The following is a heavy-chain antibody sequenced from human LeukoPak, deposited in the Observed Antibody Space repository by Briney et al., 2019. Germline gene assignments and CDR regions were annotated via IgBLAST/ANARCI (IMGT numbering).Heavy chain of an antibody. Sequence: GGSLRLSCAASGFTFSDYYMSWIRQAPGKGLEWVSYISSSGSTIHYADSVKGRFTISRDNSKNTLYLQMNSLRAEDTAVYYCARGGSYLSAFDIWGQGTMVTVSS. CDR1: GFTFSDYY. J-gene: IGHJ3*02. V-gene: IGHV3-11*01. D-gene: IGHD1-26*01. CDR2: ISSSGSTI. CDR3: ARGGSYLSAFDI.